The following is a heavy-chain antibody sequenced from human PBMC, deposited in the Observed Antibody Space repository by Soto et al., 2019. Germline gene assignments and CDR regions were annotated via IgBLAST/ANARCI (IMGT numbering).Heavy chain of an antibody. CDR1: GFTFSSYS. V-gene: IGHV3-48*01. Sequence: GGSLRLSCAASGFTFSSYSMNWVRQAPGKGLEWVSYISSSSTTIYYADSLKGRFTISRDNAKNSLYLQMSSLRAEDTAVFYCARGNYYYMDVWGKGTTVTVSS. J-gene: IGHJ6*03. CDR2: ISSSSTTI. CDR3: ARGNYYYMDV.